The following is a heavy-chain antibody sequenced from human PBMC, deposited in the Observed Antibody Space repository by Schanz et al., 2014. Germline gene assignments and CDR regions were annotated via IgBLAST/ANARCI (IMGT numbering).Heavy chain of an antibody. Sequence: QVQLVQSGPEVKKPGASVKVSCKASGYTFYGYFIHWVRQAPGQGLEWMGRINPNNGGTDFEHRCQGRVTLTSDTSITTAYMELSRLRSDDTAMFYCARAGYSGYDSAYFDFWGQGTLVTVSS. CDR1: GYTFYGYF. D-gene: IGHD5-12*01. CDR2: INPNNGGT. CDR3: ARAGYSGYDSAYFDF. J-gene: IGHJ4*02. V-gene: IGHV1-2*06.